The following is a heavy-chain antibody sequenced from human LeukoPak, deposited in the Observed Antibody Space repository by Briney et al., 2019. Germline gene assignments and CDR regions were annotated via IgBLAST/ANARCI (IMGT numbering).Heavy chain of an antibody. CDR2: ISHSGST. CDR1: GGSISSSSYY. D-gene: IGHD3-16*02. CDR3: ARGALHYDDVWGTYRTYFFDY. Sequence: SETLSLTCTVSGGSISSSSYYWGWIRQPPGKGLEWIGEISHSGSTNYNPSLNSRVTMSVDTSKNQFSLKLTSVTAADTAVYYCARGALHYDDVWGTYRTYFFDYWGQGALVTVSS. V-gene: IGHV4-39*07. J-gene: IGHJ4*02.